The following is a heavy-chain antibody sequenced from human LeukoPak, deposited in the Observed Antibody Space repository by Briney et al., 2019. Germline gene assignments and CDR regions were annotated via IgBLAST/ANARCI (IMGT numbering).Heavy chain of an antibody. CDR3: ARLLEYYDSSGYSRRFDI. CDR1: GGSISSYY. Sequence: ASETLSLTCTVSGGSISSYYWSWIRQPPGKGLEWIGYIYYSGSTNYNPSLKSRVTISVDTSKNQFSLKLSSVTAADTAVYYCARLLEYYDSSGYSRRFDIWGQGTMVTVSS. D-gene: IGHD3-22*01. V-gene: IGHV4-59*08. J-gene: IGHJ3*02. CDR2: IYYSGST.